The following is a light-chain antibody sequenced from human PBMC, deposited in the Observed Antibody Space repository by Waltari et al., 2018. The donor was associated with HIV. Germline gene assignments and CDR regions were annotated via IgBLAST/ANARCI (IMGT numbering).Light chain of an antibody. CDR1: SGSVSTSYH. CDR3: MVYMGSGIWV. CDR2: NTN. V-gene: IGLV8-61*01. J-gene: IGLJ3*02. Sequence: QTVVTQEPSFSVSPGGTVTLTCGLSSGSVSTSYHPTWHQQTPGQAPRTLIYNTNTRSSVVPDRFSGSILGNKAALTITGAQADDECDYYCMVYMGSGIWVFGGGTKVTVL.